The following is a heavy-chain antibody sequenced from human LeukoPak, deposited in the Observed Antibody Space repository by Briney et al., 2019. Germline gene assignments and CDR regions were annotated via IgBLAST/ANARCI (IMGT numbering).Heavy chain of an antibody. J-gene: IGHJ4*02. Sequence: SETLSLTCTVSGGSISSYYWSWIRQPPGKGLEWIGYIYYIGNTNYNPSLKSRVTMSADTSKNQFSLRLTSVTAADTAVYYCALTNDYGDYFDYWGQGTLVTVSS. V-gene: IGHV4-59*12. CDR1: GGSISSYY. D-gene: IGHD4-17*01. CDR3: ALTNDYGDYFDY. CDR2: IYYIGNT.